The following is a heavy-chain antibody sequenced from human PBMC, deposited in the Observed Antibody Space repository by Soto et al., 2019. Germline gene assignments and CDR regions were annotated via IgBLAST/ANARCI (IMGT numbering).Heavy chain of an antibody. CDR3: ARSVAVPGAHIDY. CDR1: GGSISGSY. D-gene: IGHD6-19*01. Sequence: SESLSLTCSVSGGSISGSYWSWIRQSPGKGLEWLGYVYYTGSTNYSPSLRSRVSISVDTSKNEFSLRLSSVTAADTAVYFCARSVAVPGAHIDYWGQGTQVTVSS. J-gene: IGHJ4*02. V-gene: IGHV4-59*01. CDR2: VYYTGST.